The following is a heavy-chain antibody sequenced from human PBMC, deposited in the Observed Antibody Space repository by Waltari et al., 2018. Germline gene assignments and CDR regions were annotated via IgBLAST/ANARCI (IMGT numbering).Heavy chain of an antibody. V-gene: IGHV4-34*01. Sequence: QVQLQQWGAGLLKPSAPLSLTCAVYGGSFSCYYWSWIRKPPGKGLEWIGESNHSGSTNYNPSLKSRVTISVDTSKNQFSLKLSSVTAADTAVYYCARAPRGLDYWGQGTLVTVSS. CDR2: SNHSGST. J-gene: IGHJ4*02. CDR3: ARAPRGLDY. CDR1: GGSFSCYY.